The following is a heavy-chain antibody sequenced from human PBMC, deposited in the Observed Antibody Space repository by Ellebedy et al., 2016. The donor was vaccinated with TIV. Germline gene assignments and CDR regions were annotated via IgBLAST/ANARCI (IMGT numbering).Heavy chain of an antibody. D-gene: IGHD5-12*01. CDR2: IYYSGST. V-gene: IGHV4-59*08. Sequence: SETLSLTCTVSGGSISSYYWSWIRQPPGKGLEWIGYIYYSGSTNYNPSLKSRVTISVDTSKNQFSLKLSSVTAADTAVYYCASRSDTITDAFDIWGQGTMVTVSS. J-gene: IGHJ3*02. CDR3: ASRSDTITDAFDI. CDR1: GGSISSYY.